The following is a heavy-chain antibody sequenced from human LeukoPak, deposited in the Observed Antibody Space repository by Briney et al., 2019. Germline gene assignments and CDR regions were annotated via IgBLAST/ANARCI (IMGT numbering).Heavy chain of an antibody. V-gene: IGHV1-8*01. CDR1: GYTFTSYD. CDR3: ARGSSGWYEIDY. Sequence: GASVKVSCKASGYTFTSYDINWVRQATGQGLEWMGWMNPNSGNTGYAQKFQGRVTMTRNTSISTAYMELSSVTAADTAVYYCARGSSGWYEIDYWGQGTLVTVSS. D-gene: IGHD6-19*01. J-gene: IGHJ4*02. CDR2: MNPNSGNT.